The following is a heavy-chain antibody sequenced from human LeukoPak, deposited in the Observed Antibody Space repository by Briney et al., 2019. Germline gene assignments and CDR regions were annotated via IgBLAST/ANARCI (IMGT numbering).Heavy chain of an antibody. CDR3: AISLRFLEWPGGTFDY. D-gene: IGHD3-3*01. CDR2: ISGSGGST. CDR1: GFTFSSYA. Sequence: PGGSLRLSCAASGFTFSSYAMSWVRQAPGKGLEWVSAISGSGGSTYYADSVKGRFTISRDNSKNTLYLQMNSLRAEDTAVYYCAISLRFLEWPGGTFDYWGQGTLVTVSS. J-gene: IGHJ4*02. V-gene: IGHV3-23*01.